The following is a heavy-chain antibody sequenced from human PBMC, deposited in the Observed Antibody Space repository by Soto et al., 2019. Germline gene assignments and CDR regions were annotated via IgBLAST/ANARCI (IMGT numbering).Heavy chain of an antibody. D-gene: IGHD1-26*01. CDR2: ISYDGSNK. V-gene: IGHV3-30*04. CDR1: GFTFSSYA. Sequence: GESLKISCAASGFTFSSYAMHWVRQAPGKGLEWVAVISYDGSNKYYADSVKGRFTISRDNSKNTLYLQMNSLRAEDTAVYYCARDNSGSYFDYWGQGTLVTVSS. J-gene: IGHJ4*02. CDR3: ARDNSGSYFDY.